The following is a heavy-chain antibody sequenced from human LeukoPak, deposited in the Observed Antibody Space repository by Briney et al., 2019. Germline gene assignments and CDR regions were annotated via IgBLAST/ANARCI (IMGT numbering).Heavy chain of an antibody. Sequence: GGSLRLSCAASGFTFSSNGMTWVRQTPGKGLEWVSSISGSGDSTFYADSVKGRFSISRDNSKNTLYLQVNGLRTEDTAVYYCAKDLEGIAAAWGQGTLVTVSS. CDR2: ISGSGDST. CDR1: GFTFSSNG. D-gene: IGHD6-13*01. V-gene: IGHV3-23*01. J-gene: IGHJ1*01. CDR3: AKDLEGIAAA.